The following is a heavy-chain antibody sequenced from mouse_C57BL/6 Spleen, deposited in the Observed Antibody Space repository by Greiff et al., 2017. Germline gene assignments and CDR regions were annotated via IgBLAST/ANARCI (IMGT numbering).Heavy chain of an antibody. D-gene: IGHD1-1*01. CDR3: ASITTVVATDYAMDY. CDR1: GFTFSDYG. CDR2: ISSGSSTI. J-gene: IGHJ4*01. Sequence: EVQRVESGGGLVKPGGSLKLSCAASGFTFSDYGMHWVRQAPEKGLEWVAYISSGSSTIYYADTVKGRFTISRDNAKNTLFLQLTSLRSEDTAMYYCASITTVVATDYAMDYWGQGTSVTVSS. V-gene: IGHV5-17*01.